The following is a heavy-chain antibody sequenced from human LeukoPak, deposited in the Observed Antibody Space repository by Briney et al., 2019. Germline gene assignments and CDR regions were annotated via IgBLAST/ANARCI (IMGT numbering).Heavy chain of an antibody. CDR2: ISSSSSYI. Sequence: GGSLRLSCAASGFNFNNAWMSWVRQAPGKGLEWVSSISSSSSYIYYADSVKGRFTISRDNAKNSLYLQMNSLRAEDTAVYYCARDFRGADYWGQGTLVTVSS. D-gene: IGHD4/OR15-4a*01. J-gene: IGHJ4*02. V-gene: IGHV3-21*01. CDR3: ARDFRGADY. CDR1: GFNFNNAW.